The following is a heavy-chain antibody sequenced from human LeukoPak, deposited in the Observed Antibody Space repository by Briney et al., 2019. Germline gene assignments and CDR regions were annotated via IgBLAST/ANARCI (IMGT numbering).Heavy chain of an antibody. D-gene: IGHD3-10*01. J-gene: IGHJ4*02. Sequence: NTSETLSLTCTVSGVSVSSGSYYWGWLRQPPGKGLEWIGYIYYSGSTNYNPSLKSRVTISVDTSKNQSSLKLSSVTAADTAVYYCARAPGTYYYGSGSFDYWGQGTLVTVSS. CDR3: ARAPGTYYYGSGSFDY. CDR2: IYYSGST. V-gene: IGHV4-61*01. CDR1: GVSVSSGSYY.